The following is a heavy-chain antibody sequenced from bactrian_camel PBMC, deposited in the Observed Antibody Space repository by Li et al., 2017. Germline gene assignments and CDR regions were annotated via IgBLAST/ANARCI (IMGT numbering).Heavy chain of an antibody. V-gene: IGHV3S1*01. J-gene: IGHJ4*01. CDR3: ATDGVVVTATPVDY. D-gene: IGHD2*01. CDR1: GYTYSGNC. CDR2: ADLGGGRE. Sequence: VQLVESGGGSVQAGGSLRLSCAFSGYTYSGNCMAWFRQAPGKDLKDREGVAAADLGGGRENYADSVKGRFAVSQDSAGNTVTVYLQMNSLKTEDTAVYYCATDGVVVTATPVDYWGQGTQVTVS.